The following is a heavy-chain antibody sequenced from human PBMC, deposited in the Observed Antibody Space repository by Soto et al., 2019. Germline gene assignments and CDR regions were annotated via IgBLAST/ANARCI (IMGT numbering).Heavy chain of an antibody. J-gene: IGHJ5*02. CDR3: ARRPSHCSSTNCYAGGLSWFDP. CDR2: IYYNGSA. D-gene: IGHD2-2*01. Sequence: SETLSLTCTVSGDSISSYYWSWIRQPPGKGLEWIGSIYYNGSANYNPSLKSRVTISLDASKNQFSLKLSSVTAADTAVYYCARRPSHCSSTNCYAGGLSWFDPWGQGTLVTVSS. V-gene: IGHV4-59*08. CDR1: GDSISSYY.